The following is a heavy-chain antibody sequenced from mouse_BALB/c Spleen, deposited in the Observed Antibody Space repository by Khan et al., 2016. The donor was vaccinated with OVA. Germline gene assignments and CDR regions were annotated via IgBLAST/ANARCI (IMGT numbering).Heavy chain of an antibody. J-gene: IGHJ2*01. CDR2: INPHIGET. D-gene: IGHD1-1*01. Sequence: EVQLQESGPELVKPGASVKISCKASGYSFTGYFMNWVMQSHGKSLEWIGRINPHIGETFYNQQFKGKATLTVDESSSTAHMVLRSLASEDSAVYYCARKNGSDFDYWGQGTTLTVSS. CDR3: ARKNGSDFDY. CDR1: GYSFTGYF. V-gene: IGHV1-20*02.